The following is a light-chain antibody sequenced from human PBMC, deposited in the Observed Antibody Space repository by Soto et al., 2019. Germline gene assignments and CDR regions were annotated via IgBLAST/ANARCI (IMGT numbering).Light chain of an antibody. V-gene: IGKV3-15*01. J-gene: IGKJ1*01. CDR1: QSVSSD. Sequence: EIVMTQSPATLSVSPGERATLSCRASQSVSSDLAWYHQKPGQAPRLLIYSASTRATEIPAWFSGSGSGTEFTLTINSLQSEDFAVYYCQQYNNGPRTFGQGTKVEIK. CDR2: SAS. CDR3: QQYNNGPRT.